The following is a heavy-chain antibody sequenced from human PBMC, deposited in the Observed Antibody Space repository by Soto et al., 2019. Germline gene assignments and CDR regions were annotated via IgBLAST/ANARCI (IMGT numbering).Heavy chain of an antibody. V-gene: IGHV1-69*01. J-gene: IGHJ4*01. CDR2: IIPSFGTA. Sequence: QVQLVQSGAEVKKPGSSVKVSCKASGGTFSSYSLNWVRQAPGQGLEWMGEIIPSFGTANYAQKFQGRVTITADESTSTAYMEMSSLRAEDTAVYYCARDGGRHSGGIDYWGHGTLVTVSS. D-gene: IGHD1-26*01. CDR3: ARDGGRHSGGIDY. CDR1: GGTFSSYS.